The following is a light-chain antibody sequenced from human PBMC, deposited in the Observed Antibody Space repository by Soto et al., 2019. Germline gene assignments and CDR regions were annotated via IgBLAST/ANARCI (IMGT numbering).Light chain of an antibody. Sequence: QSVLTQPASVSGSPGQSITISCTGTSSDVGGYNYVSWYQQHPGKAPKFMIYDVSNRHSGVSNRFSGSKSGNTASLTISGLQAEDEADYYCSSYTTSNTRQIVFGTGTKLTVL. CDR1: SSDVGGYNY. V-gene: IGLV2-14*01. J-gene: IGLJ1*01. CDR2: DVS. CDR3: SSYTTSNTRQIV.